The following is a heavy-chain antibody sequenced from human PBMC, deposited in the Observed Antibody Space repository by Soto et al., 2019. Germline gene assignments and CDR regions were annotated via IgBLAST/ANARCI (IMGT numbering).Heavy chain of an antibody. D-gene: IGHD3-9*01. J-gene: IGHJ4*02. V-gene: IGHV3-23*01. CDR1: GFTFSSYA. CDR2: ISGSGGST. CDR3: AKDLVLRYFDWLPQYFDY. Sequence: EVQLLESGGGLVQPGGSLRLSCAASGFTFSSYAMSWVRQAPGKGLEWVSAISGSGGSTYYADSVKGRFTISRDNSKYTLYLQMNSLRAEDTAVYYCAKDLVLRYFDWLPQYFDYWGQGTLVTVSS.